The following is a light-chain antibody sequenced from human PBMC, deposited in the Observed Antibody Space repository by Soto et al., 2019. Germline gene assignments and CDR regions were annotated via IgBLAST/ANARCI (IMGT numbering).Light chain of an antibody. V-gene: IGKV3-20*01. CDR3: QQYGSSGK. CDR1: QSRGSNF. CDR2: ASS. Sequence: EIVLTQSPVTPSLSPVEKANLSCKTSQSRGSNFLAWYQHKPGQAPRLLIYASSNRATGIPDRFSGSGSGTDFTLTISSLEPEDFAVYYCQQYGSSGKFGQGTKVDIK. J-gene: IGKJ1*01.